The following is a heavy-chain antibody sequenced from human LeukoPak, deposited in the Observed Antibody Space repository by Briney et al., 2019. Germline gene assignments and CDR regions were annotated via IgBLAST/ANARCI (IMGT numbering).Heavy chain of an antibody. V-gene: IGHV1-18*01. CDR3: ARVGPRLGYYYGMDV. CDR2: ISAYNGNT. CDR1: GYTFTSYG. J-gene: IGHJ6*02. Sequence: GASVKVSCKASGYTFTSYGISWVRQAPGQGLEWMGWISAYNGNTNYAQKLQGRVTMTTDTSTSTAYMELRSLRSDDTAVYYCARVGPRLGYYYGMDVWGQGTTVTVSS. D-gene: IGHD3-16*01.